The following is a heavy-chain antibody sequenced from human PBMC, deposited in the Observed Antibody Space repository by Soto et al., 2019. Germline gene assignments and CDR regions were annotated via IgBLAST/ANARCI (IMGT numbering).Heavy chain of an antibody. Sequence: ASVKVSCKASGYPFTGYYMHWVRQAPGQGLEWMGWINPNSGGTNYAQKFQGWVTMTRDTSISTAYMELSRLRSDDTAVYYCARVTSYYYGMDVWGQGTTVTVSS. CDR3: ARVTSYYYGMDV. J-gene: IGHJ6*02. CDR1: GYPFTGYY. CDR2: INPNSGGT. V-gene: IGHV1-2*04.